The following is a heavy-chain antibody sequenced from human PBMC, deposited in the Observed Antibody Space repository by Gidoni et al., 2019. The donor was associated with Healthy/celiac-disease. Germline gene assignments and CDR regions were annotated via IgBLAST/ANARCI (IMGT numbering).Heavy chain of an antibody. CDR1: GFTFSSYR. CDR2: IWYDGSNK. V-gene: IGHV3-33*01. D-gene: IGHD2-2*03. J-gene: IGHJ3*02. Sequence: QVQLVASGGGVVQPGRSLRLSCAVSGFTFSSYRMHWVRQAPGKGLGVVAFIWYDGSNKDYADSVKGRFTISRDNSKNTLYLQMNSLRAEDTAVYYCARAGYCSSTSCYDAFDIWGQGTMVTVSS. CDR3: ARAGYCSSTSCYDAFDI.